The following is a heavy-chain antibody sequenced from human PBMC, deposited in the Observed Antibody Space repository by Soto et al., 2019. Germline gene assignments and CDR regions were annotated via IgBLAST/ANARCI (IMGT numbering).Heavy chain of an antibody. CDR1: GRAIGVYY. CDR2: INDRGNP. Sequence: AATLSLTCSWYGRAIGVYYWAWIRLSPGPALGWVGFINDRGNPNYTPSLDRRVTISLDPSEPQSFLRLSAATAADKALYYCARATYRRDGYLLRTPQVDSWGQGIRVTVS. CDR3: ARATYRRDGYLLRTPQVDS. D-gene: IGHD5-18*01. V-gene: IGHV4-59*12. J-gene: IGHJ4*02.